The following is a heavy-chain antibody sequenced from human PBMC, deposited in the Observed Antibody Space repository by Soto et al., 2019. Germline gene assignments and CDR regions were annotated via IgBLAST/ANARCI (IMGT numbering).Heavy chain of an antibody. V-gene: IGHV1-3*01. J-gene: IGHJ5*02. Sequence: ASVNVSCKASGYTFTSYAMHWVRQAPGQRLEWMGWINAGNGNTKYSQKFQGRVTITRDTSASTAYMELSSLRSEDTAVYYCARDRGFIYNWNERGFNWFDPWGQGTLVTVSS. CDR2: INAGNGNT. CDR3: ARDRGFIYNWNERGFNWFDP. CDR1: GYTFTSYA. D-gene: IGHD1-1*01.